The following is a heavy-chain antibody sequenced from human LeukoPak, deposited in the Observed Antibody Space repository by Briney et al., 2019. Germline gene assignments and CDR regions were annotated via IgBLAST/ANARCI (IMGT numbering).Heavy chain of an antibody. Sequence: PGGSLRLSCAASGLTVSSNYMSWVRQAPGKGLEWVSLISGDGGITYYADSVKGRFTISRDNSKNSLYLQMNSLRDEDTALYYCAKDSSWMTTGGFYFDYWGQGTLVTVSS. CDR1: GLTVSSNY. CDR3: AKDSSWMTTGGFYFDY. CDR2: ISGDGGIT. V-gene: IGHV3-43*02. J-gene: IGHJ4*02. D-gene: IGHD4-17*01.